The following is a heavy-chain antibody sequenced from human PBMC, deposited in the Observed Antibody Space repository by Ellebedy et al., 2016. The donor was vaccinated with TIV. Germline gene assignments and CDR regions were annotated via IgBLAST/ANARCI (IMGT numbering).Heavy chain of an antibody. Sequence: SETLSLTCTVSGGSISSYYWSWIRQPPGKGLEWIGYIYYSGSTKYNPSLKSRVTISVDTSKNQLYLKLISVTAADTAVYYCARDRDNSVTGYLDPWGQGILVTVSS. CDR1: GGSISSYY. CDR3: ARDRDNSVTGYLDP. CDR2: IYYSGST. J-gene: IGHJ5*02. D-gene: IGHD1-20*01. V-gene: IGHV4-59*01.